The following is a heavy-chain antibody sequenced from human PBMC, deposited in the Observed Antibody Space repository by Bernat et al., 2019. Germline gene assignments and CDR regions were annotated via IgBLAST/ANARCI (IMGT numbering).Heavy chain of an antibody. CDR1: GYTFTGYY. D-gene: IGHD3-10*01. Sequence: QVQLVQSGAEVKKPGASVKVSCKASGYTFTGYYMHWVRQAPGQGLEWMGRINPNSGGTNYAKKFQGRVTMTRDTSISTAYMELSRLRSDDTAVYYCARMVQGVIITGFDCWGQGTLVTVSS. J-gene: IGHJ4*02. CDR2: INPNSGGT. V-gene: IGHV1-2*06. CDR3: ARMVQGVIITGFDC.